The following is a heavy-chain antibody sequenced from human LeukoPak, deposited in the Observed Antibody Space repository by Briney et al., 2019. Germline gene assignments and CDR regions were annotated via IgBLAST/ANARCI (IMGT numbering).Heavy chain of an antibody. CDR1: GYTLTELS. J-gene: IGHJ4*02. CDR2: FDPEDGET. CDR3: ATGGMEHYYDLYFDC. D-gene: IGHD3-22*01. V-gene: IGHV1-24*01. Sequence: ASVKVSCKVSGYTLTELSMHWVRQAPGKGLEWMGGFDPEDGETIYAQKFQGRVTMTEDTSTDTAYMELGSLRSEDTAVYYCATGGMEHYYDLYFDCWGQGTLVSVSS.